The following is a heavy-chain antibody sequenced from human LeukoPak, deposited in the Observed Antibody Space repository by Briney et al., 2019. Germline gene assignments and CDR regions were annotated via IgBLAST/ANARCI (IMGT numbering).Heavy chain of an antibody. CDR1: GGSISSGGYY. J-gene: IGHJ3*02. V-gene: IGHV4-30-2*01. Sequence: SETLSLTCTVSGGSISSGGYYWSWIRQPPGKGLEWIGYIYHSGSTYYNPSLKSRVTISVDRSKNQFSLKLSSVTAADTAVYYCAREMGCSSTSCYKGNAFDIWGQGTMVTVSS. CDR3: AREMGCSSTSCYKGNAFDI. D-gene: IGHD2-2*02. CDR2: IYHSGST.